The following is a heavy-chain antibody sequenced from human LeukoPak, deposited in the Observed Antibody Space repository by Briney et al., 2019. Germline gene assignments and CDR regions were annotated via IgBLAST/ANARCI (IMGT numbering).Heavy chain of an antibody. CDR1: GGSISSSSYY. D-gene: IGHD3-10*01. J-gene: IGHJ4*02. CDR2: IYYSGST. Sequence: PSETLSLTCTVSGGSISSSSYYWGWIRQPPGKGLEWIGSIYYSGSTYYNPSLKSRVTISVDTSKSQFSLKLSSVTAADTAVYYCARRYGSGSYYKYYFDYWGQGTLVTVSS. CDR3: ARRYGSGSYYKYYFDY. V-gene: IGHV4-39*01.